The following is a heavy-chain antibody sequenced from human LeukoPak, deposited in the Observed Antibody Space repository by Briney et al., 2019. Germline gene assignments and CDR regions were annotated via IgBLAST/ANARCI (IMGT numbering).Heavy chain of an antibody. Sequence: SETLSLTCIVSGGSMWSYYWSWIRQPPGKGLEWIGYMYYSGTIHYNPSLRSRVTISVDTSKNQFSLKLNSVTAADTAVYYCARGYTSRFWYFDLWGRGTLVTVSS. CDR3: ARGYTSRFWYFDL. CDR2: MYYSGTI. J-gene: IGHJ2*01. D-gene: IGHD5-18*01. CDR1: GGSMWSYY. V-gene: IGHV4-59*08.